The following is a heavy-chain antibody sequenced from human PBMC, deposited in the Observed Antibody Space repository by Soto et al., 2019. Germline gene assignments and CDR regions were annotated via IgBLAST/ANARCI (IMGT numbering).Heavy chain of an antibody. J-gene: IGHJ4*02. Sequence: QVQLVESGGGVVQPGRSLRLSCAASGFTFSSYGMHWVRQAPGKGLEWVAVISYDGSNKYYADSVKGRFTISRDNSKNTRYLQMNSLRAEDTAVYYCAKLSVAVAGLHYFDYWGQGTLVTVSS. CDR1: GFTFSSYG. V-gene: IGHV3-30*18. D-gene: IGHD6-19*01. CDR3: AKLSVAVAGLHYFDY. CDR2: ISYDGSNK.